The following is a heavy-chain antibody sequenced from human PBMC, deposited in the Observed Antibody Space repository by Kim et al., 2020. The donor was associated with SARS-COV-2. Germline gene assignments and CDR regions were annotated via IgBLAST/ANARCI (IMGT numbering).Heavy chain of an antibody. V-gene: IGHV3-23*01. J-gene: IGHJ6*02. Sequence: KGRFTIARDNSKNTLYLQMNSLRAEDTAVYYCAKGLSGSPVAYYYYGMDVWGQGTTVTVSS. CDR3: AKGLSGSPVAYYYYGMDV. D-gene: IGHD1-26*01.